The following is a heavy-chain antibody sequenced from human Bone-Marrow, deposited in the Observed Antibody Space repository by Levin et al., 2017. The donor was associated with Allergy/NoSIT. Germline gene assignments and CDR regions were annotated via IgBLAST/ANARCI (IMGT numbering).Heavy chain of an antibody. J-gene: IGHJ1*01. CDR1: GYTFTSYY. V-gene: IGHV1-46*01. CDR2: INPSDGYT. Sequence: GESLKISCKASGYTFTSYYMHWVRQAPGQGLEWMGLINPSDGYTKYAQKFQDRVTMTRDTSTSTVYMDLSSLRSEDTAFYYCLRGADFQSWGQGTLVTVSS. CDR3: LRGADFQS. D-gene: IGHD4/OR15-4a*01.